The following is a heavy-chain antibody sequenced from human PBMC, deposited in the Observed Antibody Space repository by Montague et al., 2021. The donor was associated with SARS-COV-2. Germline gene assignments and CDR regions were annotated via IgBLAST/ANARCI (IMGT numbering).Heavy chain of an antibody. Sequence: CAISGDSVSSKSVAWNWIRQSPSRGLDWLGGTYYRSKWDSDYAESVKRRLVITPDTSKNQVSLQLNSVIPEDTAVYFCASSGITLTGLDAFDIWGQGTMVTVSS. J-gene: IGHJ3*02. V-gene: IGHV6-1*01. D-gene: IGHD3-9*01. CDR1: GDSVSSKSVA. CDR2: TYYRSKWDS. CDR3: ASSGITLTGLDAFDI.